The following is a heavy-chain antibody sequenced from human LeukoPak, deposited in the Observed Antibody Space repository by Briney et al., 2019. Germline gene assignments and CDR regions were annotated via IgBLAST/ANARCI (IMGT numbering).Heavy chain of an antibody. CDR1: GGTFSNYA. Sequence: ASVKVSCKASGGTFSNYAISWVRQAPGQGLEWMGGIIPIFATANYAQKFQGRMTITADDATTTVYMGLSSLRSEDTAVYYCARLLHTLYMDVWGKGTAVIVSS. CDR3: ARLLHTLYMDV. D-gene: IGHD2-21*01. J-gene: IGHJ6*03. V-gene: IGHV1-69*13. CDR2: IIPIFATA.